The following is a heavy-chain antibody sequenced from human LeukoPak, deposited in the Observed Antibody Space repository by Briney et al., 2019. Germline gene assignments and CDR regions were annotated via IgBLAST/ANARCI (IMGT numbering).Heavy chain of an antibody. CDR1: GYMFSNYW. D-gene: IGHD6-6*01. Sequence: GESLKISCKGSGYMFSNYWIGWVRQMPGKSLEWMGTIYPGDSDTTYSPSLQGQVTISADKSISTAYLQWNSLKASDTAMYFCARQTSSSSRVDFWGQGTLDTVSS. CDR2: IYPGDSDT. J-gene: IGHJ4*02. CDR3: ARQTSSSSRVDF. V-gene: IGHV5-51*01.